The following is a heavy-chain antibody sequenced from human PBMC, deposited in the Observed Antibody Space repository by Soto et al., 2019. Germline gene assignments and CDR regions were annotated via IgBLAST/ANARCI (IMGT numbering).Heavy chain of an antibody. Sequence: SETLFLTCAVYGGSFSGYYLTWIRQAPGKGLEWIGEINHSGSTNYNPSLQSRVTISVDKSENQFSLKMRSVTAADTAVYYCARSPSSSWYGGGAFDIWGQGTMVTVSS. CDR1: GGSFSGYY. J-gene: IGHJ3*02. CDR2: INHSGST. D-gene: IGHD6-13*01. V-gene: IGHV4-34*01. CDR3: ARSPSSSWYGGGAFDI.